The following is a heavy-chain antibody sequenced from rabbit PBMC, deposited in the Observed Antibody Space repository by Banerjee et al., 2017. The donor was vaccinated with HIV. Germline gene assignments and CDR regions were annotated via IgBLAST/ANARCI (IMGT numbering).Heavy chain of an antibody. V-gene: IGHV1S40*01. D-gene: IGHD6-1*01. CDR2: IYGGSSGVT. Sequence: QSLEESGGGLVQPEGSLALTCTASGFTISSSYYMCWVRQAPGKGLEWIACIYGGSSGVTYYASWAKGRFTISSHNAQNTLYLQMTSLIAADTATYFCARGPYAGDAYGTYFNLWAQGPWSPS. CDR3: ARGPYAGDAYGTYFNL. J-gene: IGHJ4*01. CDR1: GFTISSSYY.